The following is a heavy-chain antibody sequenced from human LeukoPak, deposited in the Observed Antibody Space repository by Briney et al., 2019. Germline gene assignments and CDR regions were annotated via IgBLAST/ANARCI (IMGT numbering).Heavy chain of an antibody. CDR2: IWYDGRYK. Sequence: PGRSLRLPCAASGFTFSNYGMHWVRQAPGKGLEWVALIWYDGRYKYYTDSVKGRFTISRDNSKNTLYLQMNSLRAEDTAVYYCARGRSSGWPYYFDYWGQGTLVTVSS. J-gene: IGHJ4*02. D-gene: IGHD6-19*01. CDR1: GFTFSNYG. V-gene: IGHV3-33*08. CDR3: ARGRSSGWPYYFDY.